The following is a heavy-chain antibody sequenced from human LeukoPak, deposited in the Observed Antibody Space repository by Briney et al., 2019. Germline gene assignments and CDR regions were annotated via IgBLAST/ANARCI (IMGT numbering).Heavy chain of an antibody. J-gene: IGHJ4*02. Sequence: SETLSLTCTVSGGSISSYYWSWIRQPPGKGLEWIGYIYYSGSTNYNPSLKSRVTVSVDTSKNQFSLKLSSVTAADTAVYYCARGHYYFDYWGQGTLVTVSS. CDR3: ARGHYYFDY. CDR1: GGSISSYY. CDR2: IYYSGST. V-gene: IGHV4-59*01.